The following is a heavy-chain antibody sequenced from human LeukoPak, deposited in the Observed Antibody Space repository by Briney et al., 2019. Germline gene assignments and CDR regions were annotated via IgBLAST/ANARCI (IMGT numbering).Heavy chain of an antibody. CDR1: GFSFSDYY. J-gene: IGHJ3*02. V-gene: IGHV3-11*01. Sequence: PGGSLRLSCAASGFSFSDYYMSWVRLAPGKGLEWISYITTSGSTIYYADSVKGRFTVSRDNAKNSLYLQMNSLRAEDTALYYCAKGGPSDYYYDSSDAFDIWGQGTMVTVSS. CDR2: ITTSGSTI. D-gene: IGHD3-22*01. CDR3: AKGGPSDYYYDSSDAFDI.